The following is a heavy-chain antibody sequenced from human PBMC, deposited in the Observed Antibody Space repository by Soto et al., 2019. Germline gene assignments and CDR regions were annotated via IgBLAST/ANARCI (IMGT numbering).Heavy chain of an antibody. V-gene: IGHV3-13*05. CDR3: ARAVHSSGWYYFDY. Sequence: GGSLRLSCAASGFTFSSYDMHWVRQATGKGLEWVSAIGTAGDPYYPGSVKGRFTISRENAKNSLYLQMNSLRAGDTAVYYCARAVHSSGWYYFDYWGQGTLVTVSS. CDR1: GFTFSSYD. CDR2: IGTAGDP. D-gene: IGHD6-19*01. J-gene: IGHJ4*02.